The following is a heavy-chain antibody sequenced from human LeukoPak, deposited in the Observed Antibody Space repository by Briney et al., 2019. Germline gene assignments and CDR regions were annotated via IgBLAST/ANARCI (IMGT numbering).Heavy chain of an antibody. CDR1: GVTFRTYW. CDR3: ARDRLATIYDAFDI. Sequence: GGSPRLSCAASGVTFRTYWVTGVRQAPGKGGECGSYISSSSSTIYYADSVKGRFTISRDNAKNSLYLQMNSLRAEDTAVYYCARDRLATIYDAFDIWGQGTMVTVSS. CDR2: ISSSSSTI. V-gene: IGHV3-48*01. J-gene: IGHJ3*02. D-gene: IGHD5-12*01.